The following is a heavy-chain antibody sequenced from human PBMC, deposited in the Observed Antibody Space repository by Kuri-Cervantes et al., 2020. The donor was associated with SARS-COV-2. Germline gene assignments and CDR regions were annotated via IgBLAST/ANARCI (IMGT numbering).Heavy chain of an antibody. Sequence: GGSLRLSCAASGFTFSDYYMSWIRQAPGKGLEWVSSISSSSSYIYYADSVKGRFTISRDNAKNSLYLQMNSLRAEDTAVYYCAREPQGYSGYDYFDFWGQGTLVTVSS. CDR1: GFTFSDYY. CDR3: AREPQGYSGYDYFDF. V-gene: IGHV3-11*06. J-gene: IGHJ4*02. CDR2: ISSSSSYI. D-gene: IGHD5-12*01.